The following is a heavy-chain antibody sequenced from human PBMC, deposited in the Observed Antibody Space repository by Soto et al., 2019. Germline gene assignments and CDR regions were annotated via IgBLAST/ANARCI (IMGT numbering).Heavy chain of an antibody. Sequence: GDSLKISCKASGYSFTNYWIGWVRQMPGKGLEWMGTIYPGDSDTRYSPSFQGQVTISADKSITTADLQWSSLKASDTAMYYCARGTPAGTSAFDIWGQGTMVTVSS. J-gene: IGHJ3*02. CDR3: ARGTPAGTSAFDI. CDR1: GYSFTNYW. D-gene: IGHD6-13*01. CDR2: IYPGDSDT. V-gene: IGHV5-51*01.